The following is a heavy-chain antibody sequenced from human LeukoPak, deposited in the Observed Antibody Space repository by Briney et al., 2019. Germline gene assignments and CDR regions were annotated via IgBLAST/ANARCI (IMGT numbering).Heavy chain of an antibody. CDR3: AKDESLTPMVMNRHGTRRPLDY. CDR2: ISYDGSNK. Sequence: SGGSLRLSCAASGFTFSRYGMHWVRQAPGKGLEWVAIISYDGSNKYYADSVRGRFTISRDNSKNTLYLQMNSLRAEDTAVYYCAKDESLTPMVMNRHGTRRPLDYWGQGTLVTVSS. D-gene: IGHD5-18*01. J-gene: IGHJ4*02. V-gene: IGHV3-30*18. CDR1: GFTFSRYG.